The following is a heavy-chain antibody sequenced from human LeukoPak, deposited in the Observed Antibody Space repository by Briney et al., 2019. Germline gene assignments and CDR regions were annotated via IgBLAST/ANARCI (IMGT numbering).Heavy chain of an antibody. CDR1: GFTFSDYY. Sequence: GGSLRLSCAASGFTFSDYYMSWIRQAPGQGLEWVSVISGSGGTTDYADSVKGRFTISRDNSKNTLYLQMNSLRAEDTAVYYCAKKLAGTNPLDYWGQGTLVTVSS. CDR2: ISGSGGTT. CDR3: AKKLAGTNPLDY. V-gene: IGHV3-23*01. D-gene: IGHD6-19*01. J-gene: IGHJ4*02.